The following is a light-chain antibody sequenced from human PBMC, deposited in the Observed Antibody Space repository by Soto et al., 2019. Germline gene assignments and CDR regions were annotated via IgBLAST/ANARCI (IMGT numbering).Light chain of an antibody. Sequence: EIVMTQSPATLSLSPGQRATLSCRASQSVSSGYVAWYQQKPGQSPRLLMYGAGNRASGIPDRFRGSGSGTDFTLTISSLEPEDFAVYYCQQRSNWPPNFGQGTRLEIK. CDR2: GAG. CDR3: QQRSNWPPN. V-gene: IGKV3D-20*02. J-gene: IGKJ5*01. CDR1: QSVSSGY.